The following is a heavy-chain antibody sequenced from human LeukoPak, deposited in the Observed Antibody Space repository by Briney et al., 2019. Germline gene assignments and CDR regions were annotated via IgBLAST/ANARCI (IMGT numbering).Heavy chain of an antibody. CDR2: IYTSGST. CDR1: GGSISSGSYY. V-gene: IGHV4-61*02. CDR3: ASSNYYDSSGYYVDY. Sequence: NPSETLSLTCTVSGGSISSGSYYWSWIRQPAGKGLEWIGRIYTSGSTNYNPSLKSRVTISVDTSKNQFSLKLSSVTAADTAVYYCASSNYYDSSGYYVDYWGQGTLVTVSS. D-gene: IGHD3-22*01. J-gene: IGHJ4*02.